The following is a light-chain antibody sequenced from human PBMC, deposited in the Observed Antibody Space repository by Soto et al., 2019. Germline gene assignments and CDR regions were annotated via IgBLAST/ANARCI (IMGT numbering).Light chain of an antibody. CDR3: QHYGGSFI. CDR2: NTS. V-gene: IGKV3-20*01. CDR1: QSINSKS. J-gene: IGKJ3*01. Sequence: EIVLTQSPGTLSLSPGEGATVSCRVSQSINSKSLVWYQRKFGQAPRLLIYNTSSRATGIPDRFSGSGSGTGFTLSISRLEPEDFAVYYCQHYGGSFIFGPGTKVD.